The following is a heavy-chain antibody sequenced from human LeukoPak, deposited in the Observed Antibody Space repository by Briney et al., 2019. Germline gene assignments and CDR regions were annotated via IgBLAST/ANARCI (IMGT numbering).Heavy chain of an antibody. J-gene: IGHJ4*02. V-gene: IGHV3-30*03. CDR2: ISNDRYNR. D-gene: IGHD6-6*01. CDR3: ARDHHSSSSQLDY. Sequence: GGSLRLSCAASGFTFSSYGMHWVRQAPGKGLEWVAVISNDRYNRYYAESVKGRFTISRDNAKNSLYLQMNSLGAEDTALYYCARDHHSSSSQLDYWVQGTLVTVSS. CDR1: GFTFSSYG.